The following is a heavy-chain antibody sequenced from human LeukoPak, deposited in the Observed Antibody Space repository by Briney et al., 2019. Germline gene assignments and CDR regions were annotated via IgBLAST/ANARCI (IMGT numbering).Heavy chain of an antibody. CDR1: GGSISSSSYY. J-gene: IGHJ4*02. CDR2: IYYSGST. CDR3: ASFPPTSYYDFWSGYYIPY. V-gene: IGHV4-39*01. D-gene: IGHD3-3*01. Sequence: PSETLSLTRTVSGGSISSSSYYWGWIRQPPGKGLEWIGCIYYSGSTYYNPSLKSRVTISVDTSKNQFSLKLSSVTAADTAVYYCASFPPTSYYDFWSGYYIPYWGQGTLVTVSS.